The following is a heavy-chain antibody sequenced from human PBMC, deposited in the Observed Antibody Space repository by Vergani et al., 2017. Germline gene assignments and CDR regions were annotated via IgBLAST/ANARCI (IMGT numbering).Heavy chain of an antibody. V-gene: IGHV3-23*01. J-gene: IGHJ2*01. D-gene: IGHD2-2*01. CDR2: ISGSGGNK. CDR1: GFTFSSYA. CDR3: ASSTCSSTTCYYWYFDL. Sequence: EVQLLESGGGLVQPGGSLRLSCAPPGFTFSSYAMSWVRQAPGKGLECVLAISGSGGNKYYADSVKGRFTIARDNSKNTLYLQMTSLRAEDTAVYYCASSTCSSTTCYYWYFDLWGRGTLVTVSS.